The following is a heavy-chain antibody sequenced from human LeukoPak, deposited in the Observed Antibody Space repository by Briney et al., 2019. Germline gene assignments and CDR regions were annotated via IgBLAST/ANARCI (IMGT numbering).Heavy chain of an antibody. CDR2: IYFSGNT. Sequence: SETLSLTCTVSGGSISNNNYYWGWIRQPPGKGLEWIGSIYFSGNTYYNPSLKSRVTISVDTSKNQFSLKLSSVTAADTAVYYCARQLRYNDGQSYWGQGTLVTVSS. CDR1: GGSISNNNYY. J-gene: IGHJ4*02. V-gene: IGHV4-39*01. CDR3: ARQLRYNDGQSY. D-gene: IGHD5-18*01.